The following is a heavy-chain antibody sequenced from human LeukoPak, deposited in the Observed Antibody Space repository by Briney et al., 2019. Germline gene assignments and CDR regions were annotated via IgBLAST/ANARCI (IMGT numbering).Heavy chain of an antibody. V-gene: IGHV3-23*01. CDR3: AKDVWSGYSYFDY. D-gene: IGHD3-3*01. CDR1: GFSFSSYA. J-gene: IGHJ4*02. Sequence: QPGGSLRLSCAASGFSFSSYAMSWVRQAPGKGLEWVSAISGGGGSTYYAASVKGRFTISRDNSKNTLYLQMNSLRVEDTAVYYCAKDVWSGYSYFDYWGQGTLVTVSS. CDR2: ISGGGGST.